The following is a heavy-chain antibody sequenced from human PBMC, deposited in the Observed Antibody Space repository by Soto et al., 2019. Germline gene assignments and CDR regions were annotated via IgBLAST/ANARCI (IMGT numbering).Heavy chain of an antibody. CDR1: GYTFTSYG. J-gene: IGHJ4*02. CDR3: ARGKCGATSCYLVDF. CDR2: ISAYNGNT. Sequence: GASVKVSCKPSGYTFTSYGVGWVRQAPGQGLEWMGWISAYNGNTKFAQNLQGRVTMTTDTSTRTAYMELRSLRSDDTAVYYCARGKCGATSCYLVDFWGQGTLVTVSS. D-gene: IGHD2-2*01. V-gene: IGHV1-18*01.